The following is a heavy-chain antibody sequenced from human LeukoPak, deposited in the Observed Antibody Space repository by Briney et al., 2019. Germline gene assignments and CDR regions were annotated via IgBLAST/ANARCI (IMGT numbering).Heavy chain of an antibody. CDR1: GYTFTSYD. CDR3: TRDAKIPIPLAY. J-gene: IGHJ4*02. V-gene: IGHV1-8*02. Sequence: GASVKVSCKASGYTFTSYDINWVRQAPGQGLEWLGWMKPNSGNTKYAQKFQGRVTMTRDPSIGTAYMELSSLRSEDTAIYYCTRDAKIPIPLAYWGQGTLVSVSS. CDR2: MKPNSGNT. D-gene: IGHD2-2*01.